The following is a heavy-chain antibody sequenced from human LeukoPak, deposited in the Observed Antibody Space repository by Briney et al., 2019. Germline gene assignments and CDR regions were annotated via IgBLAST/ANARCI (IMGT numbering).Heavy chain of an antibody. CDR2: IYTDGNT. D-gene: IGHD5-24*01. CDR1: GFAVSSHH. J-gene: IGHJ4*02. V-gene: IGHV3-53*01. CDR3: ARVNRGVDYNYYFDY. Sequence: PGGSLRLSCAASGFAVSSHHMTWVRQAPGKGLEWVSFIYTDGNTYYADPVEGRFTISRDNSKNMLYLQMNSLRAEDTAVYYCARVNRGVDYNYYFDYWGQGTLVTVSS.